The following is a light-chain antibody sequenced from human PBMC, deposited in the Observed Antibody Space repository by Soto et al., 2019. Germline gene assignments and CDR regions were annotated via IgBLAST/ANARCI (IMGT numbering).Light chain of an antibody. CDR1: QSVRSN. CDR2: GAS. V-gene: IGKV3-15*01. CDR3: QQYNNWPGT. Sequence: EIVMTQSPATLSVSPGERATLSCRASQSVRSNLAWYQQKPGQAPRLLIYGASTRATGIPARFSGSGFGTEFTLTISSLQSEDFAVYYCQQYNNWPGTFGQGTKV. J-gene: IGKJ1*01.